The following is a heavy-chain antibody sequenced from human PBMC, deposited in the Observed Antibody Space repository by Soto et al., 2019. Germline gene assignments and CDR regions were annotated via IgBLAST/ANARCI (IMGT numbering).Heavy chain of an antibody. V-gene: IGHV3-30*18. J-gene: IGHJ3*02. CDR3: SKETDYYDSSGYYPDAFDI. D-gene: IGHD3-22*01. Sequence: GGSLRLSCAASGFTFSSYGMHWVRQAPGKGLEWVAVISCDGSNKYYADSVKGRFTISRDNSKNTLYLQMNSLRAEDTAVYYCSKETDYYDSSGYYPDAFDIWGQGTMVTVSS. CDR1: GFTFSSYG. CDR2: ISCDGSNK.